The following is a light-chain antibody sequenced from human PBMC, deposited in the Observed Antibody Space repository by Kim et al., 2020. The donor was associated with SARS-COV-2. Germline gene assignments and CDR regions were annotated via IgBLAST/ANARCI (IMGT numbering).Light chain of an antibody. CDR1: SGSIATTF. CDR3: QSFDTSNWV. CDR2: EDK. Sequence: GKTVIISCTRSSGSIATTFVQWYQQRPGSSPTTVIYEDKQRPSGVPDRFSGSIDTSSNSASLTISGLKTEDEADYYCQSFDTSNWVFGGGTKLTV. V-gene: IGLV6-57*01. J-gene: IGLJ3*02.